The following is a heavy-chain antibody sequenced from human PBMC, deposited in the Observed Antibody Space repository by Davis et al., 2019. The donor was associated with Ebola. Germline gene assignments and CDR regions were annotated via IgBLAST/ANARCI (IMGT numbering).Heavy chain of an antibody. V-gene: IGHV3-73*01. D-gene: IGHD1-26*01. CDR1: GFTFSGSA. Sequence: GESLKISCAASGFTFSGSAMHWVRQASGKGLEWVGRIRSKANSYATAYAASVKGGFTISRDDSKNTAYLQMNSLKTEDTAVYYCTTTTTHFDYWGQGTLVTVSS. J-gene: IGHJ4*02. CDR2: IRSKANSYAT. CDR3: TTTTTHFDY.